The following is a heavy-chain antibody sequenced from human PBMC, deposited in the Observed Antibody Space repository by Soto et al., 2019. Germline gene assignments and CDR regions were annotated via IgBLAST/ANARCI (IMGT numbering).Heavy chain of an antibody. Sequence: ASVKVSCKASGYTFTSYAMHWVRQAPGQRLEWMGWINAGNGNTKYSQKFQGRVTITRDTSARTAYMELSSLRSEDTAVYYCARVIRVGSNWFGPWGQGTLVTVSS. D-gene: IGHD1-26*01. CDR1: GYTFTSYA. CDR3: ARVIRVGSNWFGP. V-gene: IGHV1-3*01. J-gene: IGHJ5*02. CDR2: INAGNGNT.